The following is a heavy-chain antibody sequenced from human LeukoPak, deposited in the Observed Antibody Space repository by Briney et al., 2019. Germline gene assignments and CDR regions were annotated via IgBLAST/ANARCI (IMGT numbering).Heavy chain of an antibody. Sequence: GGSLRPSCAASGFTFSRYAMSWVRKAPGKGLEWVSGLSGSGDNTYYADSVKGRFTISRDNSKNTLYLEMKSLRAEDTAVYYCAKGDIAVAGIDSFDYWGQGTLVTVSS. D-gene: IGHD6-19*01. V-gene: IGHV3-23*01. J-gene: IGHJ4*02. CDR3: AKGDIAVAGIDSFDY. CDR2: LSGSGDNT. CDR1: GFTFSRYA.